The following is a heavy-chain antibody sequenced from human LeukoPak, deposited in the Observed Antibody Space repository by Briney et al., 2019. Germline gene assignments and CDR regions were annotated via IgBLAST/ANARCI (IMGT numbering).Heavy chain of an antibody. CDR1: GFTFSSYA. Sequence: RGSLRLSCAASGFTFSSYAMHWVRQAPGKGLEWVAVISYDGSNKYYADSVKGRFTISRDNSKNTLYLQMNSLRAEDTAVYYCARGGIFGVVGRTHNKHNFDYWGQGTLVTVSS. CDR3: ARGGIFGVVGRTHNKHNFDY. D-gene: IGHD3-3*01. CDR2: ISYDGSNK. V-gene: IGHV3-30-3*01. J-gene: IGHJ4*02.